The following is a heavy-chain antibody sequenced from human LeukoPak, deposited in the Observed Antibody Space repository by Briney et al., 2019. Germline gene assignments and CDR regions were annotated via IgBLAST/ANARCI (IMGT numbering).Heavy chain of an antibody. CDR1: GFTFSSYE. CDR3: ARGAWGKDYSDSSAYYPDAFDI. CDR2: VSSSGKTI. J-gene: IGHJ3*02. D-gene: IGHD3-22*01. V-gene: IGHV3-48*03. Sequence: GGSLRLSCAASGFTFSSYEMNWVRQAPGKGLEWVSYVSSSGKTIYYGDSVKGRFTIARDNAKNSLYLQMNCLRGEDTAVYYCARGAWGKDYSDSSAYYPDAFDIWGQGTMVTVSS.